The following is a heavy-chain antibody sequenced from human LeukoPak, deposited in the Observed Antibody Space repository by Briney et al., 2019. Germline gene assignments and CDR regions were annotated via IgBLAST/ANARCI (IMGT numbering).Heavy chain of an antibody. D-gene: IGHD1-26*01. Sequence: GASVKVSCKASGYSFTAYYMHLVRQAPGKGLEWMGGFDPEDGETIYAQKFQGRVTMTEDTSTDTAYMELSSLGSEDTAVYYCATKWEQRAFDIWGQGTMVTVSS. V-gene: IGHV1-24*01. J-gene: IGHJ3*02. CDR2: FDPEDGET. CDR1: GYSFTAYY. CDR3: ATKWEQRAFDI.